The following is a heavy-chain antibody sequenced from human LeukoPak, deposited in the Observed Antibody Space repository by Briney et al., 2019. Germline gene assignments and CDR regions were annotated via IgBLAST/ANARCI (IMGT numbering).Heavy chain of an antibody. CDR3: ARGSRPTLTYYDFWSGYYRDPFYFDY. D-gene: IGHD3-3*01. Sequence: PSETLSLTCTVSGGSISSYYWSWIRQPPGKGLEWIGYIYTSGSTNYNPSLKSRVTISVDTSKNQFSLKLSSVTAADTAVYYCARGSRPTLTYYDFWSGYYRDPFYFDYWGQGTLVTVSS. V-gene: IGHV4-4*09. J-gene: IGHJ4*02. CDR2: IYTSGST. CDR1: GGSISSYY.